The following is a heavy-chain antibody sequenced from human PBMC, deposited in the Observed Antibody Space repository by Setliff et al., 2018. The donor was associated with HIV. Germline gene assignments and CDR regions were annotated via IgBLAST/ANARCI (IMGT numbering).Heavy chain of an antibody. J-gene: IGHJ5*02. CDR1: GYTLSSHY. CDR3: ARDLRNSNTLFGVLNFVFDP. Sequence: GASVKVSCKASGYTLSSHYIHWVRQAPGHRPEWVGWINPQTGGTNFAQKFQGRITMTSDTSVNTVFIELSRLKSDDTALYYCARDLRNSNTLFGVLNFVFDPWGQGTLVTVSS. CDR2: INPQTGGT. D-gene: IGHD3-3*01. V-gene: IGHV1-2*02.